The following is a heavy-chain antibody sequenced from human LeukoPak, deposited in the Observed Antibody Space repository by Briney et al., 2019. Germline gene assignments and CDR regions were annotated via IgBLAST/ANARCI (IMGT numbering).Heavy chain of an antibody. J-gene: IGHJ4*02. CDR1: VFSSTNYA. V-gene: IGHV3-23*01. D-gene: IGHD5-24*01. CDR2: IIGNGGST. Sequence: GGALRVSSAASVFSSTNYAMCWVRETPGKGLEWVSHIIGNGGSTYYADSVKGRFTISRDTSKNTLYLQMNSLRADDTAVYYCAKDRNQRWLHLRGYFDYWGQGTLVTVSS. CDR3: AKDRNQRWLHLRGYFDY.